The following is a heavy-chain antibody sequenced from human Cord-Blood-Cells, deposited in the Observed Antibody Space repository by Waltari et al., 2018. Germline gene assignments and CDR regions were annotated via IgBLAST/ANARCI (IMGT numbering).Heavy chain of an antibody. CDR3: AKELPNNYDILTGFDY. Sequence: QVQLVESGGGVVQPGRSLRPSCAASGFTFSSYGMHWARQAPGKGLEWVAVISYDGSNKYYADSVKGRFTISRDNSKNTLYLQMNSLRAEDTAVYYCAKELPNNYDILTGFDYWGQGTLVTVSS. CDR1: GFTFSSYG. CDR2: ISYDGSNK. V-gene: IGHV3-30*18. D-gene: IGHD3-9*01. J-gene: IGHJ4*02.